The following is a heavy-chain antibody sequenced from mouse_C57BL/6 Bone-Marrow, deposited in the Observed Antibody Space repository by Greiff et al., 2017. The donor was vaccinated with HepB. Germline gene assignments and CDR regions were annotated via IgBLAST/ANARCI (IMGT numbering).Heavy chain of an antibody. CDR2: ISSGSSTI. J-gene: IGHJ2*01. CDR1: GFTFSDYG. CDR3: AMLTMVTKDYFDY. Sequence: EVQVVESGGGLVKPGGSLKLSCAASGFTFSDYGMHWVRQAPEKGLEWVAYISSGSSTIYYADTVKGRFTLSRDNAKNTLFLQMTSLRSEDTAMYYCAMLTMVTKDYFDYWGQGTTLTVSS. D-gene: IGHD2-13*01. V-gene: IGHV5-17*01.